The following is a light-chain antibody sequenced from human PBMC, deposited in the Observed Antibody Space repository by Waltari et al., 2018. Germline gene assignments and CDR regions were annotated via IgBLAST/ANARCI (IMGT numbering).Light chain of an antibody. Sequence: SSELTQDPAVSVALGQTVRIPCQGDSLRTYYGSWFQQKPGQGPALVIYGKNNRPSGSPVRFSASTSGSTSSLTIIGAQAEDEADYYCHSRDSSGDVVIGGGTKLTVV. CDR3: HSRDSSGDVV. CDR2: GKN. V-gene: IGLV3-19*01. CDR1: SLRTYY. J-gene: IGLJ2*01.